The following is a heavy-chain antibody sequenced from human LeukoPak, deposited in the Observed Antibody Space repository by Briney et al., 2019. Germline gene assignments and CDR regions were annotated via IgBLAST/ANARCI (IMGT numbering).Heavy chain of an antibody. J-gene: IGHJ6*03. CDR2: IYYSGST. CDR1: GGSISSGDYY. CDR3: ATDQYQLGYYYMDV. D-gene: IGHD2-2*01. V-gene: IGHV4-30-4*08. Sequence: SETLSLTCTVSGGSISSGDYYWSWIRQPPGKGLEWIGYIYYSGSTYDNPSLKSRVTISVDTSKNQFSLKLSSVTAAYTAVYYCATDQYQLGYYYMDVWGKGTTVTVSS.